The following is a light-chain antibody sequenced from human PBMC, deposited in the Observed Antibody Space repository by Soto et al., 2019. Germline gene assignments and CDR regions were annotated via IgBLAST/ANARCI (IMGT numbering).Light chain of an antibody. CDR1: QPVGTTF. CDR3: QQYGISPT. Sequence: IGLTQYPETLSLSPGERATLSCKTSQPVGTTFLAWYQQIPGQAPRLLIFGASKRASDIPDRFSGSGSGTDFTLTISRLEPEDFAVYYCQQYGISPTFGGGTKVAI. CDR2: GAS. J-gene: IGKJ4*01. V-gene: IGKV3-20*01.